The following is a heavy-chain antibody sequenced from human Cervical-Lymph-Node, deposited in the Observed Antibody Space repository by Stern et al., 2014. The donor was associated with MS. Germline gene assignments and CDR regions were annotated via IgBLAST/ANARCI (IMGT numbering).Heavy chain of an antibody. CDR3: ARDHNSGFFWKDGFFDF. V-gene: IGHV3-7*03. J-gene: IGHJ4*02. CDR2: IEEDGGEK. Sequence: EVQLVESGGGLVQPGWSLKLSCAASGFNFGGNRMTWVRQAPGKGLEWVATIEEDGGEKHYVDSVKGRFIISRDNVRSSLFLYMNNLRAEDTAVYYCARDHNSGFFWKDGFFDFWGQGTLVTVSS. CDR1: GFNFGGNR. D-gene: IGHD5-12*01.